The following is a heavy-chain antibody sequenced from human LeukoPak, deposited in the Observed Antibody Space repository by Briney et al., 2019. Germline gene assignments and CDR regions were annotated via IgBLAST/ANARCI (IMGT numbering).Heavy chain of an antibody. J-gene: IGHJ4*02. V-gene: IGHV3-30*04. CDR1: GLTFSIYA. D-gene: IGHD3-10*01. CDR3: ASPLDYYNSGSYPRDY. Sequence: GGSLRLSCAASGLTFSIYAMHWVRQAPGKGREWVAVITDVGRNKYYAYSVKGRFTISRDNSKNTLYLQMNRVRTEDTAVYSCASPLDYYNSGSYPRDYWGQGTLVTVSS. CDR2: ITDVGRNK.